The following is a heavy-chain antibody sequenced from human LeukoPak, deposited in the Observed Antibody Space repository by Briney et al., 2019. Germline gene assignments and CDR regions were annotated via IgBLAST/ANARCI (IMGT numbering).Heavy chain of an antibody. J-gene: IGHJ6*02. Sequence: PGGSLRLSCAASGFTFSSYGMHWVRQAPGKGLEWVAVIWYDGSNKYYADSVKGRFTISRDNSKNTLYLRMNSLRAEDTAVYYCARDSPMVRGTYGMDVWGQGTTVTVSS. D-gene: IGHD3-10*01. CDR1: GFTFSSYG. CDR2: IWYDGSNK. CDR3: ARDSPMVRGTYGMDV. V-gene: IGHV3-33*01.